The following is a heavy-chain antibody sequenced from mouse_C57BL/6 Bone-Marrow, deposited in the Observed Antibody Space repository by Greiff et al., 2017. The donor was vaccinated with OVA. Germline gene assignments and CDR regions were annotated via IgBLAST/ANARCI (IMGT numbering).Heavy chain of an antibody. V-gene: IGHV1-52*01. Sequence: QVQLQQPGAELVRPGSSVKLSCKASGYTFTSYWMHWVKQRPIQGLEWIGNIDPSDSETHYNQKFKDKATLTVDKSSSTAYMQLSSLTSEDSAVYYCARSVYYYCKDYCAVDFWGQGTSGTVAS. CDR1: GYTFTSYW. CDR2: IDPSDSET. D-gene: IGHD1-1*01. J-gene: IGHJ4*01. CDR3: ARSVYYYCKDYCAVDF.